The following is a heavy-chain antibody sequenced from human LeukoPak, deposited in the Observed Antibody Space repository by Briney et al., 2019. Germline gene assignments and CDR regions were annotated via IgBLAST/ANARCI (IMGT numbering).Heavy chain of an antibody. V-gene: IGHV3-11*01. D-gene: IGHD3-22*01. Sequence: GRSLRLSCAASGFTFNVYYMSCIRQAPGKGVEWLSYINIGGTNTHYADSVKGRFTISRDNAKNSLYMQMNSVRAEDTALYYCARASYYYDTSGLGAFDVWGQGTTVVVSS. CDR2: INIGGTNT. CDR3: ARASYYYDTSGLGAFDV. J-gene: IGHJ3*01. CDR1: GFTFNVYY.